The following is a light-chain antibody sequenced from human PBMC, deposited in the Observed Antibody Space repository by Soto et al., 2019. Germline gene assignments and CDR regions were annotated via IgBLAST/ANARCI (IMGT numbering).Light chain of an antibody. CDR2: GAS. CDR1: QSVSSSY. Sequence: EIVLTQSPGTLSLSPGERATLSCRASQSVSSSYLAWYQQKPGQAPRLLIYGASSRATGIPDRFSGSGSGTDFTLTISRLEPEDSAVYYCQQYGSSPWTFGQGTKADIK. J-gene: IGKJ1*01. CDR3: QQYGSSPWT. V-gene: IGKV3-20*01.